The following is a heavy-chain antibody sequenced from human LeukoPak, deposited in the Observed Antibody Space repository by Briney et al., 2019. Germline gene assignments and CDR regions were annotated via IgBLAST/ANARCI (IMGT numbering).Heavy chain of an antibody. CDR3: ARSLFGGVIVGVAFDI. J-gene: IGHJ3*02. D-gene: IGHD3-16*02. Sequence: ASVTVSFKASGYTFTAYYIHWVRQAPGQGLEWMGWINPNSGGRNYSQNFQGRVTMTRDTSISTAYMELSRLRSDDTAEYYCARSLFGGVIVGVAFDIWGQGSMVTVSS. CDR2: INPNSGGR. V-gene: IGHV1-2*02. CDR1: GYTFTAYY.